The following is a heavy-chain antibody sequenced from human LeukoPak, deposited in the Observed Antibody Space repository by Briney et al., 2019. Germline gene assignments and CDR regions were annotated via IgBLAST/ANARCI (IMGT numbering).Heavy chain of an antibody. Sequence: ASVKVSCKASGYTFSIYGISWVRQAPGQGLEWMGWISADTGDTNYAQNLQGRVTMTTDTPTSTAYMELRSLRSDDTAVYYCARTTEGYCRGRSCYSYYYYMDVWGKGTTVTVSS. CDR1: GYTFSIYG. V-gene: IGHV1-18*01. D-gene: IGHD2-15*01. CDR2: ISADTGDT. J-gene: IGHJ6*03. CDR3: ARTTEGYCRGRSCYSYYYYMDV.